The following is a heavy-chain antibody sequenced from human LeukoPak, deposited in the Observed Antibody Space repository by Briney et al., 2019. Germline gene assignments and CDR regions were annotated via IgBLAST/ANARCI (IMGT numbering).Heavy chain of an antibody. CDR3: ARGSYYYGSGSYPFDY. Sequence: GGSLRLSCAASGFTFSSYWVHWVRQAPGKGLVWVSRINSDGSSTSYADSVKGRFTISRDNAKNTLYLQMNSLRAEDTAVYYCARGSYYYGSGSYPFDYWGQGTLVTVSS. D-gene: IGHD3-10*01. CDR2: INSDGSST. J-gene: IGHJ4*02. V-gene: IGHV3-74*01. CDR1: GFTFSSYW.